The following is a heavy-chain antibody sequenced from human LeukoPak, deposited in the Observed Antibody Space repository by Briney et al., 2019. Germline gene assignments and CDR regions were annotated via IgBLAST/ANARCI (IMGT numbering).Heavy chain of an antibody. CDR3: AKDLLAATIDYYFDY. J-gene: IGHJ4*02. CDR2: ISGSGGRT. CDR1: GFTFSSYA. D-gene: IGHD5-12*01. V-gene: IGHV3-23*01. Sequence: GGSLRLSCAASGFTFSSYAMSWVRQAPGKGLGWVSVISGSGGRTYYADSVKGRFTISRDNSKNTLYVQMNGLRAEDTAVYYCAKDLLAATIDYYFDYWGQGTLVTVSS.